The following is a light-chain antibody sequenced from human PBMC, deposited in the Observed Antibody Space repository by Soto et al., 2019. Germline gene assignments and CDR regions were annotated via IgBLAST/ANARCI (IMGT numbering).Light chain of an antibody. Sequence: DIQMTQSPSTLSASVGDRVTITCRASQSISSWLAWYQQNPGKAPQLLIYDALSLESGVPSRFSGSGSGTEFTFTISSLQPDDGATYYYQQYNSYSITFGQGTRLEIK. J-gene: IGKJ5*01. CDR2: DAL. CDR1: QSISSW. CDR3: QQYNSYSIT. V-gene: IGKV1-5*01.